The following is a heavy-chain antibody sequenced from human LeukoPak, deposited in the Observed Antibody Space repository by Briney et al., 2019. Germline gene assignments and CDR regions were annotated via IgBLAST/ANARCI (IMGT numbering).Heavy chain of an antibody. CDR2: ISGSGSGT. V-gene: IGHV3-23*01. CDR1: GYTFSTYW. J-gene: IGHJ4*02. Sequence: GGSLRLSCAASGYTFSTYWMHWIRQGPGKGLEWVSGISGSGSGTYYADSVKGRFTISRDNSKTTLYLQMNSLRAEDTALYYCVKYTGNSILVRFDYWGQGTLVTVSS. CDR3: VKYTGNSILVRFDY. D-gene: IGHD4-23*01.